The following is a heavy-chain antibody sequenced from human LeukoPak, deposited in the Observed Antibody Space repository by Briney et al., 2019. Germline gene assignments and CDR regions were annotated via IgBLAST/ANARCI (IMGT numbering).Heavy chain of an antibody. Sequence: PEASVKVSCKASGDTSISYAITWVRQAPGQGLEWMGWINTKTGNPTYAQGLTGRFVLSLDTSVRTAYLQISSLKAEDTAVYYCAREVAPGGFDYWGQGTLVTVPS. CDR1: GDTSISYA. CDR2: INTKTGNP. D-gene: IGHD4-23*01. V-gene: IGHV7-4-1*02. J-gene: IGHJ4*02. CDR3: AREVAPGGFDY.